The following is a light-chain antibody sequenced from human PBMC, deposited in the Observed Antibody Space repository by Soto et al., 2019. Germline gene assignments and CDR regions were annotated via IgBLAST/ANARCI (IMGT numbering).Light chain of an antibody. CDR3: QQRSNWPYT. CDR1: QSVSSY. V-gene: IGKV3-11*01. J-gene: IGKJ2*01. Sequence: EIVLTQSPATLSLSPGERATLSCRASQSVSSYSAWYQQKPGQAPRLLIFDGSNRATGIPARFSGSGSGTDSTLTISSLEPEDFAVYYCQQRSNWPYTFGQGTKLEI. CDR2: DGS.